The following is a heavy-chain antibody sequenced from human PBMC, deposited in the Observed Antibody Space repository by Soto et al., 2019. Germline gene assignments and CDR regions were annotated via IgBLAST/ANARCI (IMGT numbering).Heavy chain of an antibody. CDR1: GFTFSSYG. J-gene: IGHJ6*02. D-gene: IGHD5-18*01. Sequence: QVQLVESGGGVVQPGRSLRLSCAASGFTFSSYGMHWVRQAPGKGLEWVAVISYDGSNKYYADSVKGRFTISRDNSKNTLYLQMNSLRAEDTAVYYCAKEYVQLWPRKCVGMDVWGQGTTVTVSS. V-gene: IGHV3-30*18. CDR2: ISYDGSNK. CDR3: AKEYVQLWPRKCVGMDV.